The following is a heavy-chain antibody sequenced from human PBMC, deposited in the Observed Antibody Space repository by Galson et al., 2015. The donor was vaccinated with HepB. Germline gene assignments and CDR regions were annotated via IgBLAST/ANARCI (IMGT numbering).Heavy chain of an antibody. CDR1: GFTFSSYA. V-gene: IGHV3-30-3*01. J-gene: IGHJ6*03. Sequence: SLRLSCAASGFTFSSYAMHWVRQAPGKGLEWVAVISYDGSNKYYADSVKGRFTISRDNSKNTLYLQMNSLRAEDTAVYYCAGEGGFGAPYYYYYMDAWGKGTTVTVSS. CDR3: AGEGGFGAPYYYYYMDA. CDR2: ISYDGSNK. D-gene: IGHD3-10*01.